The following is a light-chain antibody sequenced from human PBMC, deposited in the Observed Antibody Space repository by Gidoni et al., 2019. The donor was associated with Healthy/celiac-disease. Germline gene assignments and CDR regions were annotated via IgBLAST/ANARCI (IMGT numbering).Light chain of an antibody. V-gene: IGKV3-11*01. CDR1: QSVSSY. J-gene: IGKJ2*01. Sequence: EIVLTQSPATLSLSPGERATLSCRASQSVSSYLAWYQQKPGQAPRLLIYDASNRATGIPAMFSGSGSGTDFTITISSLEPEDFAVYYCQQRSNWYTFGQGTKLEIK. CDR3: QQRSNWYT. CDR2: DAS.